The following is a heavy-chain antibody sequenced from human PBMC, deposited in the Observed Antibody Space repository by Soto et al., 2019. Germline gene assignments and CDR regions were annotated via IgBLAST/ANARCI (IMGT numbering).Heavy chain of an antibody. Sequence: LTCAISGDSVSSNSAAWNWIRQSPSRGLEWLGRTYYRSKWYNDYAVSVKSRITINLDTSKNQFSLQLNSVTPEDTAVYYCARDVRRVGATTNYYYGMDVWGQGTTVTVSS. CDR1: GDSVSSNSAA. CDR3: ARDVRRVGATTNYYYGMDV. V-gene: IGHV6-1*01. CDR2: TYYRSKWYN. D-gene: IGHD1-26*01. J-gene: IGHJ6*02.